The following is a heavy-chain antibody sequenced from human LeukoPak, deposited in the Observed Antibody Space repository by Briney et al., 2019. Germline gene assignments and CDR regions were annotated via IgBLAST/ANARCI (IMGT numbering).Heavy chain of an antibody. D-gene: IGHD3-22*01. V-gene: IGHV3-7*01. CDR1: GITFSSYW. CDR3: ARRGYYDSSGYSDY. J-gene: IGHJ4*02. CDR2: IKQDGSEK. Sequence: PGGSLRLSYAASGITFSSYWMSWVRQAPGKGLEWVANIKQDGSEKYYVDSVKGRFTISRDNAKNSLYLQMNSLRAEDTAVYYCARRGYYDSSGYSDYWGQGTLVTVSS.